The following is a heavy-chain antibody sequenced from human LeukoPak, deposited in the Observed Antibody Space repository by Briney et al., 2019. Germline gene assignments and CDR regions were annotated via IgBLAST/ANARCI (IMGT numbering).Heavy chain of an antibody. CDR3: ARGLRSLEWFVFDP. Sequence: PSETLSLTCTVSGGSISSGDYYWSWIRQPPGKGLEWIGYIYYSGSTYYNPSLKSRVTISVDTSKNQFSLKLSSVTAADTAVYYCARGLRSLEWFVFDPWGQGTLVTVSS. V-gene: IGHV4-30-4*01. CDR1: GGSISSGDYY. CDR2: IYYSGST. D-gene: IGHD3-3*01. J-gene: IGHJ5*02.